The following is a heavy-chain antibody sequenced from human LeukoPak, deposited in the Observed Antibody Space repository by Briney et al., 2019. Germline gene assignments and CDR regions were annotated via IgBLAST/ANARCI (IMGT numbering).Heavy chain of an antibody. J-gene: IGHJ4*02. CDR3: ARNFGDDYVWGSYRFSYYFDY. V-gene: IGHV1-69*13. Sequence: GASVKVSCTASGGTFSSYAISWVRQAPGQGLEWMRGIIPIFGTANYAQKFQGRVTITADESTSTAYMELSSLRSEDTAVYYCARNFGDDYVWGSYRFSYYFDYWGQGTLVTVSS. CDR1: GGTFSSYA. CDR2: IIPIFGTA. D-gene: IGHD3-16*02.